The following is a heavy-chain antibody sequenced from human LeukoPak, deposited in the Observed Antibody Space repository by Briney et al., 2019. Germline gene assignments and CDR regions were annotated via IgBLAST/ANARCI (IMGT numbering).Heavy chain of an antibody. CDR1: GYTFTSYY. D-gene: IGHD2-2*01. CDR2: INPNVGNT. CDR3: ARALGYCSSTSCLYDAFDI. V-gene: IGHV1-46*01. J-gene: IGHJ3*02. Sequence: ASVTVSCKASGYTFTSYYMHWVRQATGQGLEWMGIINPNVGNTSYAQKFQGRVTLTRDTSTSTGDRELSKLSYDCTAVYYCARALGYCSSTSCLYDAFDIWGQGTMVTVSS.